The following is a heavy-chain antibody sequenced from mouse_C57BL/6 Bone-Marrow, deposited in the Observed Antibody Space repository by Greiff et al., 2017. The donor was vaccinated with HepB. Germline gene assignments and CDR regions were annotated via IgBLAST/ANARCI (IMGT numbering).Heavy chain of an antibody. D-gene: IGHD1-1*01. Sequence: VQLQQSGPELVKPGASVKISCKASGYAFSSSWMNWVKQRPGKGLEWIGRIYPGDGDTNYNGKFKGKATLTADKSSSTAYMQLSSLTSEDSAVYFCAMGYGSRYGGYFDVWGTGTTVTVSS. V-gene: IGHV1-82*01. CDR2: IYPGDGDT. J-gene: IGHJ1*03. CDR1: GYAFSSSW. CDR3: AMGYGSRYGGYFDV.